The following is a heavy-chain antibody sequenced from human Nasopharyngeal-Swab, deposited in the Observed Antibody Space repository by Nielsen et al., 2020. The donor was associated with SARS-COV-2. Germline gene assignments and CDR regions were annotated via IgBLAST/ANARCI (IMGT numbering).Heavy chain of an antibody. Sequence: RQPPGKGLEWVASIKKDGNEKYYVDSVKGRFTISRDNGKNSLYLQMDSLRAEDTAMYCCANTGGMGVWGQGTLVTVSS. CDR2: IKKDGNEK. CDR3: ANTGGMGV. J-gene: IGHJ4*02. D-gene: IGHD3-16*01. V-gene: IGHV3-7*03.